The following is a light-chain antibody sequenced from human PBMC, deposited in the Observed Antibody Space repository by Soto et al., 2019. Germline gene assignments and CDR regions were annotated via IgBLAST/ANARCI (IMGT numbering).Light chain of an antibody. CDR1: QSLTNPY. CDR2: DIS. V-gene: IGKV3-20*01. CDR3: QQYNNWPPIT. Sequence: ENVLTQSPGTLSLSPGDRATLFCRAIQSLTNPYIAWYQQKPGQAPRLLIYDISSRATGIPDRFSGSVSGTDFTLTISSLQSEDFAVYYCQQYNNWPPITFGQGTRLEI. J-gene: IGKJ5*01.